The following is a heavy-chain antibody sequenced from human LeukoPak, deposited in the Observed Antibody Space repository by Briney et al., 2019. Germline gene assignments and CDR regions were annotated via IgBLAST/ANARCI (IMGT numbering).Heavy chain of an antibody. Sequence: GSLRLSCAASGFTFSSYWMHWVRQPPGKGLEWIGEINHSGSTNYNPSLKSRVTISVDTSKNQFSLKLSSVTAADTAVYYCARGPYGSGSPQDYWGQGTLVTVSS. J-gene: IGHJ4*02. D-gene: IGHD3-10*01. CDR3: ARGPYGSGSPQDY. CDR2: INHSGST. CDR1: GFTFSSYW. V-gene: IGHV4-34*01.